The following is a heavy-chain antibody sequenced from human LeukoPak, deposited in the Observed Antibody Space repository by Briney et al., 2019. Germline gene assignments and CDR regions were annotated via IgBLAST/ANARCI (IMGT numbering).Heavy chain of an antibody. J-gene: IGHJ4*02. D-gene: IGHD3-16*02. CDR2: ISNSGST. CDR3: ARSPSSYRFDS. V-gene: IGHV4-61*01. CDR1: GGSINRGTFF. Sequence: KPAETLSLTCAVSGGSINRGTFFWTWIRKPPGKGLEWIGYISNSGSTNYHPSLKSRVTISSDTSKTQFTLKLTSVTAADTAVYYCARSPSSYRFDSWGQGTLVTVSS.